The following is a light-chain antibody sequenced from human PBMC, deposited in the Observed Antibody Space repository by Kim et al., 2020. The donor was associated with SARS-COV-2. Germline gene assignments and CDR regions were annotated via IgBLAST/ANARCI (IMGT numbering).Light chain of an antibody. CDR2: AAS. V-gene: IGKV1-9*01. CDR1: QGISSS. CDR3: QQLTNFPPFT. Sequence: DIQLTQSPSFLSASVGDRVTITCRASQGISSSLAWYQQTPGKAPNLLIYAASTLQSGVPSRFSGSGSGTEFTLTISSLQPEDFATYYCQQLTNFPPFTFGQGTKLEI. J-gene: IGKJ2*01.